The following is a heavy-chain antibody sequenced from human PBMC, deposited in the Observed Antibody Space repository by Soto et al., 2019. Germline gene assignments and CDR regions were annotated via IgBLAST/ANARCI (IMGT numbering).Heavy chain of an antibody. Sequence: PGGSLRLSCAASGFTFSSYSMNWVRQAPGKGLEWVSSISSSSSYIYYADSVKGRFTISGDNAKNSLYLQMNSLRAEDTAVYYCARDLTGSGYYPYYFDYWGQGALVTVSS. CDR1: GFTFSSYS. V-gene: IGHV3-21*01. J-gene: IGHJ4*02. CDR2: ISSSSSYI. D-gene: IGHD3-3*01. CDR3: ARDLTGSGYYPYYFDY.